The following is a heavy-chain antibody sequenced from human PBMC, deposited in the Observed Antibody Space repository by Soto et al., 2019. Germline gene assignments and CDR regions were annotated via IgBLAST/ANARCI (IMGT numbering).Heavy chain of an antibody. Sequence: QVQLQQWGAGLLKPSETLSLTCAVYGGSFSGYYWSWIRQPPGKGLEWIGEINHSGSTNYNPSLKSRVTISVDTSKNQFSLKLSSVTAADTAVYYCAGVIAVAGEGPPYGMDVWGQGTTVTVSS. V-gene: IGHV4-34*01. CDR3: AGVIAVAGEGPPYGMDV. CDR2: INHSGST. J-gene: IGHJ6*02. D-gene: IGHD6-19*01. CDR1: GGSFSGYY.